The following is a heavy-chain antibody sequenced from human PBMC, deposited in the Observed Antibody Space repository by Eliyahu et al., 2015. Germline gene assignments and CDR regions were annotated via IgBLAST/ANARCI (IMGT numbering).Heavy chain of an antibody. CDR3: ARVTVKTMTTVTTLGYFDY. D-gene: IGHD4-17*01. Sequence: QVQLQESGPGLVKPSQTLSLTCTVXGGXISSRGYXWSWXRXHPGKGLEWSGWIYYSGSTYYNPSLKSRVTISVDTSKNQFSLKLSSVTAADTAVYYCARVTVKTMTTVTTLGYFDYWGQGTLVTVSS. J-gene: IGHJ4*02. CDR1: GGXISSRGYX. CDR2: IYYSGST. V-gene: IGHV4-31*03.